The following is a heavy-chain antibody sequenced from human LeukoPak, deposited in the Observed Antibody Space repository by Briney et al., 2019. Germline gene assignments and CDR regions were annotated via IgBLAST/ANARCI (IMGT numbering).Heavy chain of an antibody. J-gene: IGHJ4*02. V-gene: IGHV3-21*01. CDR2: ISSSSIYI. CDR1: GLTFTRYS. D-gene: IGHD4-23*01. CDR3: ARALGNSGSY. Sequence: GGSLRLSCAASGLTFTRYSMNWVRQAPGKGLEWVSSISSSSIYIYYADSVKGRFTISRDNAKNSLYLQMNSLRAEDTAVYYCARALGNSGSYWGQGTLVTVSS.